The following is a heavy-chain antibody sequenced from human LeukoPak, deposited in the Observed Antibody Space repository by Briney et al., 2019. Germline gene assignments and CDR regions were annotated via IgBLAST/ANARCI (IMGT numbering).Heavy chain of an antibody. CDR2: ISSSSSYT. V-gene: IGHV3-11*06. CDR3: ARDRITGTPDPGDYYGMDV. CDR1: GFTFSDYY. D-gene: IGHD1-20*01. J-gene: IGHJ6*02. Sequence: PGGSLRLSCAASGFTFSDYYMSWIRQAPGKGLEWVSYISSSSSYTNYADSVKGRFTISRDNAKNSLYLQMNSLRAEDTAVYYCARDRITGTPDPGDYYGMDVWGQGTTVTVSS.